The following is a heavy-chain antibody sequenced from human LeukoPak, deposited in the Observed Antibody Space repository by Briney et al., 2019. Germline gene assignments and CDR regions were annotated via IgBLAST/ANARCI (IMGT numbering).Heavy chain of an antibody. CDR2: ISYDGSSE. CDR1: GFTFGNYG. V-gene: IGHV3-30*18. Sequence: GGSLRLSCAVSGFTFGNYGMHWVRQAPGKGLEWVALISYDGSSEYYAGSVKGRFTISRDNSKITVYLQMDSLKAEDTAVYYCAKELYNYGDYGAEGLDVGGQGTTVTVS. D-gene: IGHD4-17*01. CDR3: AKELYNYGDYGAEGLDV. J-gene: IGHJ6*02.